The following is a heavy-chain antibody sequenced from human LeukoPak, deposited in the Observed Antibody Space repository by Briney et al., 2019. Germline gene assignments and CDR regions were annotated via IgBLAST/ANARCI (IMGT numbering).Heavy chain of an antibody. CDR2: IYTSGST. CDR1: GGSISGGSYY. V-gene: IGHV4-61*02. J-gene: IGHJ3*02. CDR3: ARDWYYYDSSGYRGWAFDI. D-gene: IGHD3-22*01. Sequence: SQTLSLTCTVSGGSISGGSYYWSWIRQPAGKGLEWIGRIYTSGSTNYNPSLKSRVTISVDTSKNQFSLKLSSVTAADTAVYYCARDWYYYDSSGYRGWAFDIWGQGTMVTVSS.